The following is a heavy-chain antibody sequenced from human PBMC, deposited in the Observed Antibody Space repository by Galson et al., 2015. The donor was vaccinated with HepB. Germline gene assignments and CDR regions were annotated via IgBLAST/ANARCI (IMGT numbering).Heavy chain of an antibody. Sequence: SVKVSCKASGYTFTSYDINWVRQAIGQGLEWMGWMNPNSGNTGYAQKFQGRVTMTRNTSISTAYMELSSLRSEDTAVYYCASIAPETRAFDIWGQGTMVTVSS. D-gene: IGHD2-15*01. CDR2: MNPNSGNT. CDR3: ASIAPETRAFDI. J-gene: IGHJ3*02. V-gene: IGHV1-8*01. CDR1: GYTFTSYD.